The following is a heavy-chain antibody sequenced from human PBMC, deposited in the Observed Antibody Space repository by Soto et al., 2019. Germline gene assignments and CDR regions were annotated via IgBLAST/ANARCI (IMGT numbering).Heavy chain of an antibody. J-gene: IGHJ3*01. Sequence: PGGSLRLSCEVVGMTVSGKKYVAWVRQAPGKGLEWVSGVYDADGKYYADSVKGRFTTSRDSSKTIVYLEMNDLGPEDTAIYYCATWLQREHAYDVWGQGTTVTVSS. CDR2: VYDADGK. V-gene: IGHV3-53*01. CDR1: GMTVSGKKY. CDR3: ATWLQREHAYDV. D-gene: IGHD1-1*01.